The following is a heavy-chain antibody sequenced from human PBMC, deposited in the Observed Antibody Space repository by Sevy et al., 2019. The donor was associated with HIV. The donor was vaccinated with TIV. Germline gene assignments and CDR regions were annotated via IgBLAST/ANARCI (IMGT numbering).Heavy chain of an antibody. Sequence: ASVKVSCKASGYTFTGYYMHWVRQAPGQGLEWMGRINPNSGGTNYAQKFQGRVTMTRDTSISTAYMELSRLRSDDTAVYYCATQWLGSGGMDVWGQGTTVTVSS. CDR2: INPNSGGT. CDR1: GYTFTGYY. CDR3: ATQWLGSGGMDV. V-gene: IGHV1-2*06. J-gene: IGHJ6*02. D-gene: IGHD6-19*01.